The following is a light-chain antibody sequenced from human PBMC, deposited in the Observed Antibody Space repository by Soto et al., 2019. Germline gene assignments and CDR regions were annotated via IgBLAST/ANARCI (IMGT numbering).Light chain of an antibody. Sequence: QPVLTQPPSASGSLGQSVTISCTGTSSDVGGYNFVSWYQQHPGKAPKLLIYEVSKWPSGVPDRFSGSKSGNTASLTVSGLQAEDEADYYCNSYADSNSFVFGTGTKLTVL. V-gene: IGLV2-8*01. J-gene: IGLJ1*01. CDR2: EVS. CDR3: NSYADSNSFV. CDR1: SSDVGGYNF.